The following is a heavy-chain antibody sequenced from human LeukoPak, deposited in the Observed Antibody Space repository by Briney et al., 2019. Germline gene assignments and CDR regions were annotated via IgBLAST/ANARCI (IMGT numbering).Heavy chain of an antibody. V-gene: IGHV3-7*01. CDR1: GFTFSRHW. J-gene: IGHJ3*02. CDR2: IKEDGSEK. CDR3: ARISLGSGELLDAFDI. Sequence: GGSLRLSCAASGFTFSRHWMSWIRKAPGKGLEWVANIKEDGSEKYYVDDVKGRFTISRDNAKTSLFLQMNSLRGEDTAVYYCARISLGSGELLDAFDIWGQGTVVTVSS. D-gene: IGHD3-10*01.